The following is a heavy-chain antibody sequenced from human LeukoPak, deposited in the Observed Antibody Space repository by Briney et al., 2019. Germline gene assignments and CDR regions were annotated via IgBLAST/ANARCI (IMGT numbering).Heavy chain of an antibody. J-gene: IGHJ4*02. D-gene: IGHD6-19*01. CDR3: ARRVAVTGIYCFDL. CDR2: VYYSGAT. V-gene: IGHV4-59*08. Sequence: SETLSLTCTVSGGSISTYYWSWIRQPPGKGLEWIGYVYYSGATNYNPSLKSRVTISLETSKNQSSLRLSSVTAADTAVYYCARRVAVTGIYCFDLWGQGTPVTVSS. CDR1: GGSISTYY.